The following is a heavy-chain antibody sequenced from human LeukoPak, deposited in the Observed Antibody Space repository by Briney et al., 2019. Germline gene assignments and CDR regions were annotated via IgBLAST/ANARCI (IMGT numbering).Heavy chain of an antibody. D-gene: IGHD2-2*01. Sequence: ASVMVSCKASGYTFTGNHMHWVRQAPGQGLEWMGWIDPNSGGTTYAQKFQGRVTMTTDTSTSTAYMELRSLRSDITAVYYCARHLAPGGVVVVPAGTPPYWFEYWGQGTLVTVSS. CDR3: ARHLAPGGVVVVPAGTPPYWFEY. CDR1: GYTFTGNH. J-gene: IGHJ4*02. CDR2: IDPNSGGT. V-gene: IGHV1-2*02.